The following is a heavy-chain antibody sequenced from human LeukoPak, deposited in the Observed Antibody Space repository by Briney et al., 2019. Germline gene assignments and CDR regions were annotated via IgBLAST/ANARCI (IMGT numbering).Heavy chain of an antibody. CDR1: GFTFSSYA. J-gene: IGHJ4*02. Sequence: PGGSLRLSCAASGFTFSSYAMSWVRQAPGKGLEWVSAISGSGGSTYYADSVKGRFTISRDNSKNTLYLQMNSLRAEDTAVYYCAKAGYYDFWSDYPPCDYWGQGTLVTVSS. D-gene: IGHD3-3*01. V-gene: IGHV3-23*01. CDR3: AKAGYYDFWSDYPPCDY. CDR2: ISGSGGST.